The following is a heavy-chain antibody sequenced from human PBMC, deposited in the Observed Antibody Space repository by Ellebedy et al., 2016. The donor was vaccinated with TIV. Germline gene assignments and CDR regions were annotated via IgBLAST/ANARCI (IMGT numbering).Heavy chain of an antibody. CDR1: GGSFSGYY. CDR2: INHSGST. D-gene: IGHD3-3*01. V-gene: IGHV4-34*01. Sequence: MPGGSLRLSCAVYGGSFSGYYWSWIRQPPGKGLEWIGEINHSGSTNYNPSLKSRVTISVDTSKNQFSLKLSSVTAADTAVYYCARDGSDFWSGYYNSQGAFDIWGQGTMVTVSS. CDR3: ARDGSDFWSGYYNSQGAFDI. J-gene: IGHJ3*02.